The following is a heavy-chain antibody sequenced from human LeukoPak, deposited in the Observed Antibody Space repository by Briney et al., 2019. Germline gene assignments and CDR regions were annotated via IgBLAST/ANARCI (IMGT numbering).Heavy chain of an antibody. CDR1: GFTFSSYA. CDR2: HYYGGVA. V-gene: IGHV4-39*01. D-gene: IGHD3-3*01. Sequence: PGGSLRLSCAASGFTFSSYAMSWVRQSPGKGLEWIGSHYYGGVAYYNRPLKSRVGISIDTPKNQFYLRLTSVTAADTALYFCVRQGALLRSIAYWGQGILVTVSS. CDR3: VRQGALLRSIAY. J-gene: IGHJ4*02.